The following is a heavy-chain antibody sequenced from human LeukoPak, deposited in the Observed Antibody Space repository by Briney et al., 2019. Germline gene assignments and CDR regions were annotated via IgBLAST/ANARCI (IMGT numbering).Heavy chain of an antibody. J-gene: IGHJ4*02. D-gene: IGHD6-19*01. V-gene: IGHV4-61*08. Sequence: SETLSLTCTASGGSLTDGDYYWGWVRQSPGTGLHWLATTWRGASLNSRVTISLDTSQNQFSLRLASVTAADTAVYYCATWAGTKYSSGWHPPLDYWGQGTLVTVSS. CDR2: TWRG. CDR3: ATWAGTKYSSGWHPPLDY. CDR1: GGSLTDGDYY.